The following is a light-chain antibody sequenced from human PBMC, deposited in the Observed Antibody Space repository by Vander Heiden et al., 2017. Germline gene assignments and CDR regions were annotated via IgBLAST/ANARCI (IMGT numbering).Light chain of an antibody. CDR2: GAS. CDR3: QQDNNCPYT. CDR1: QSVSSN. J-gene: IGKJ2*01. Sequence: EIVITQSPATMSVSPGERATLSCRASQSVSSNLAWYQQKPGQAPRLLIYGASTRATGIPARFSGSGSGTEFTLTISSLQSEDFAVYDCQQDNNCPYTFGQGTKLEIK. V-gene: IGKV3-15*01.